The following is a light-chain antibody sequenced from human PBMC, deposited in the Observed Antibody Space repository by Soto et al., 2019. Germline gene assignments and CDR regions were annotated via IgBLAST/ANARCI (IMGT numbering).Light chain of an antibody. CDR1: SEDVGGYNY. V-gene: IGLV2-14*01. Sequence: QSVLTQPASVTGSPGQSITISCSGTSEDVGGYNYVSWYQHHPAKGPKLMIYEVSNRPSGLSDRFSGSKSGNTAALTFSGLQAEDEAEYYCSSYTSRNTLVFGSGTKLTVL. CDR2: EVS. J-gene: IGLJ1*01. CDR3: SSYTSRNTLV.